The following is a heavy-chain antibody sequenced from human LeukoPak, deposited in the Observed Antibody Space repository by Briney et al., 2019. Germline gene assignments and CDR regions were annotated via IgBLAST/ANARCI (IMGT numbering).Heavy chain of an antibody. V-gene: IGHV3-23*01. Sequence: GGSLRLSCAASGFTFSSYAMSWVRQAPRKGLEWVSVISGSGGSTYYADSVKGRFTISRDNSKNTLYLQMNSLRAEDTAVYYCAKIGKITMVRGVIREYFDYWGQGTLVTVSS. CDR3: AKIGKITMVRGVIREYFDY. J-gene: IGHJ4*02. D-gene: IGHD3-10*01. CDR2: ISGSGGST. CDR1: GFTFSSYA.